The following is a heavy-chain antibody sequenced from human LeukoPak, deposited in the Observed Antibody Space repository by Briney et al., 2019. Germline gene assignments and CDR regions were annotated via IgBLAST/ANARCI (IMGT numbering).Heavy chain of an antibody. CDR1: GFTFRTYE. Sequence: GGSLRLSCAASGFTFRTYEMNWVRQAPGKGLEWVSYISSSGNTIHYADSVKGRFTISRDNAKNSLYLQMNSLRVEDTAVYYCAKDLGDAFDIWGQGTMVTVSS. V-gene: IGHV3-48*03. CDR2: ISSSGNTI. CDR3: AKDLGDAFDI. J-gene: IGHJ3*02.